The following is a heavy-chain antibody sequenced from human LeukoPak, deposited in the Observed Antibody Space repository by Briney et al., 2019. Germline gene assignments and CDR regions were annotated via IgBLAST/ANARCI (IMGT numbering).Heavy chain of an antibody. D-gene: IGHD3-10*01. CDR1: GYTFTSYA. CDR3: ARDSPNPMVRGVHDY. Sequence: ASVKVSCKASGYTFTSYAMHWVRQAPGQRLEWMGWINAGNGNTKYSQKFQGGVTITRDTSASTAYMELSSLRSEDTAVYYCARDSPNPMVRGVHDYWGQGTLVTVSS. CDR2: INAGNGNT. J-gene: IGHJ4*02. V-gene: IGHV1-3*01.